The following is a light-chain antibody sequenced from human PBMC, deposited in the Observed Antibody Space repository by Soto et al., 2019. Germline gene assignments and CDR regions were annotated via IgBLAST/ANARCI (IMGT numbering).Light chain of an antibody. CDR1: QSVSSSY. J-gene: IGKJ1*01. Sequence: EIVLTQSPGTLSLSPGERATLSCRASQSVSSSYLAWYQQKPGQAPRLLIYGASSRATGIPDTFSGSGSGTHFTLTISRLEPEDFAVYYCQQYGSSPTFGQGTKLDIK. CDR2: GAS. V-gene: IGKV3-20*01. CDR3: QQYGSSPT.